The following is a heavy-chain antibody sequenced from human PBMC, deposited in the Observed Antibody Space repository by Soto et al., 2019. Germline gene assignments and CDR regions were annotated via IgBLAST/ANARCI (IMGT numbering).Heavy chain of an antibody. D-gene: IGHD6-19*01. V-gene: IGHV3-11*06. CDR1: GLNFGLSF. J-gene: IGHJ4*02. Sequence: GGSLRLSCAASGLNFGLSFMIWMRQRPGKGLEWVSFISHNSDYTNYADSVRGRFTISRDNDKSSIYLQMNSLRAEDTAVYYCARRIAVDVFDYWGQGTLVTVSS. CDR3: ARRIAVDVFDY. CDR2: ISHNSDYT.